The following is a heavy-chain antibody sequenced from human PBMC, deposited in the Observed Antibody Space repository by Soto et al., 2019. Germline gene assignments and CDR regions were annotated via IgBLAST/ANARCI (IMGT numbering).Heavy chain of an antibody. D-gene: IGHD3-3*01. Sequence: TLSLTCTVSGGSISSGGYYWSWIRQHPGKGLEWIGYIYYSGSTYYNPSLKSRVTISVDTSKNQFSLKLSSVTAADTAVYYCARGGGLTIFAVVINWFDPWGLGTLVTVSS. J-gene: IGHJ5*02. V-gene: IGHV4-31*03. CDR1: GGSISSGGYY. CDR2: IYYSGST. CDR3: ARGGGLTIFAVVINWFDP.